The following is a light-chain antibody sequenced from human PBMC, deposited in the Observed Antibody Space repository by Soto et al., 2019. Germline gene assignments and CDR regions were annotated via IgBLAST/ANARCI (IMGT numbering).Light chain of an antibody. CDR2: GAS. CDR3: HQYGISPPVT. V-gene: IGKV3-20*01. CDR1: QSISNNH. Sequence: EIVLTQSPGTLSLSPGERVTLSCRASQSISNNHLAWYQQKPGQAPRLLIYGASSRATGIPDRFSGSGSGTDFTLTISRLEPEDFAMYYCHQYGISPPVTFGQGTRLEIK. J-gene: IGKJ5*01.